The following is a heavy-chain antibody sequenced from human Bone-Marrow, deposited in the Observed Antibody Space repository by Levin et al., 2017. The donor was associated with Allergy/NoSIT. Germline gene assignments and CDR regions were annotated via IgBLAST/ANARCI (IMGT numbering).Heavy chain of an antibody. CDR3: AILNWNGVRFDY. D-gene: IGHD1-20*01. CDR2: IYSATNT. V-gene: IGHV3-53*01. J-gene: IGHJ4*02. Sequence: GESLKISCAASGSTITSNYMSWVRQAPGKGLEWVSLIYSATNTYYADSVKGRFTISRDNSKSTMYLQMNSLSAEDTAVYYCAILNWNGVRFDYWGQGTLVTVSS. CDR1: GSTITSNY.